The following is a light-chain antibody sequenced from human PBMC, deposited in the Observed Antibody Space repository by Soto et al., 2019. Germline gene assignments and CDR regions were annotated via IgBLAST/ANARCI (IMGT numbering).Light chain of an antibody. CDR3: QQYGRSPMFT. V-gene: IGKV3-20*01. CDR1: QSVSSDY. Sequence: EIVLTQSPGTLSLSPGDRATLSCRASQSVSSDYLAWYQQKTGQAPRLLIYGASRGAAGIPDRFSGSGSGTDFTLTISRLEPEDFAVYFCQQYGRSPMFTFGQGTKVDIK. CDR2: GAS. J-gene: IGKJ2*01.